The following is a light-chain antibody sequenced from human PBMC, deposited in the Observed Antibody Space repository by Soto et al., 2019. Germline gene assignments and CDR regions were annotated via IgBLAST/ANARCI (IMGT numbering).Light chain of an antibody. CDR1: QFTDSY. V-gene: IGKV1-39*01. Sequence: DIQLTQSPTSLSASVGDRVTISCRASQFTDSYLNWYQQKPGKAPKLLIYKASTLKSGVPSRFSGSGSGTDFTLTISSLQPEDFATYYCQQSYSTPPTFGQGTKVDI. J-gene: IGKJ1*01. CDR2: KAS. CDR3: QQSYSTPPT.